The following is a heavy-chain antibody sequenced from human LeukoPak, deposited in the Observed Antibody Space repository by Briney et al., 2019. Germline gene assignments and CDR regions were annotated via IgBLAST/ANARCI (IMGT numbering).Heavy chain of an antibody. V-gene: IGHV3-30*02. D-gene: IGHD3-10*01. CDR3: AKDYGSGSYFAY. Sequence: PGGSLRLSCAASGFTFSSYGMHWVRQAPGKGLEWVAFIRYDGSNKYYADSVKCRFTISRDNSKNTLYLQMNSLRAEDTAVYYCAKDYGSGSYFAYWGQGTLVTVSS. CDR1: GFTFSSYG. CDR2: IRYDGSNK. J-gene: IGHJ4*02.